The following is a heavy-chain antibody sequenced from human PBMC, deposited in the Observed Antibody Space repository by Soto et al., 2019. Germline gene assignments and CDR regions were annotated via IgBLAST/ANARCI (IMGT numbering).Heavy chain of an antibody. Sequence: ASVKVSCKASGYIFTTYALHWVRQAPGQRLEWMGWINAGKGNTKYSQKFQDRVTITRDTSASVAYMELSSLASEDTAVYYCARSEVIPEGCDYWGQGALFTGSS. CDR1: GYIFTTYA. CDR2: INAGKGNT. CDR3: ARSEVIPEGCDY. J-gene: IGHJ4*02. D-gene: IGHD3-16*02. V-gene: IGHV1-3*01.